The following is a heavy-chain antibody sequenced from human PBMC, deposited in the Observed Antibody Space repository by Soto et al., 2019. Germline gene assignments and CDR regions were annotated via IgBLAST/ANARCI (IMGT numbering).Heavy chain of an antibody. D-gene: IGHD6-13*01. V-gene: IGHV3-21*01. J-gene: IGHJ5*02. CDR2: ISSSSGYI. CDR1: GFTFSSYC. Sequence: EVKLVESGGGLVKPGGSLRLSCEAFGFTFSSYCMNWFRQAPGKGLEWVSSISSSSGYIYYADSVKGRFTISRDNAINSLYLQMNSLRAEDTAVYYCARGGIAATRGWFDPWGQGTLVTVSS. CDR3: ARGGIAATRGWFDP.